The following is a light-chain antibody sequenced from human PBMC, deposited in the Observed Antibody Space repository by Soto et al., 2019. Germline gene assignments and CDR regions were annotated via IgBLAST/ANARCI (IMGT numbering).Light chain of an antibody. CDR2: GAS. J-gene: IGKJ5*01. V-gene: IGKV3-15*01. Sequence: NVLTEPPATLSVSRAQGITLSCMSSQSVSSNLAWYQQKPGQAPRLLIYGASTRATGIPARFSGSGSGTEFTLTISSLQSEDFAVYYCQQYNNWPPITFGQGTRQEIK. CDR3: QQYNNWPPIT. CDR1: QSVSSN.